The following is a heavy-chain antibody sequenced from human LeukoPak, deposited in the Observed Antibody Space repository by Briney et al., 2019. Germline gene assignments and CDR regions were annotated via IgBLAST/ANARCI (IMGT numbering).Heavy chain of an antibody. V-gene: IGHV4-59*08. CDR2: IYYSGST. CDR1: GGSISSYY. Sequence: SETLSLTCTVSGGSISSYYWSWIRQPPGKGLEWIGYIYYSGSTNYNPSLKSQVTISVDTSKNQFSLKLSSVTAADTAVYYCARHITSFICAFDIWGQGTMVTVSS. CDR3: ARHITSFICAFDI. D-gene: IGHD2-15*01. J-gene: IGHJ3*02.